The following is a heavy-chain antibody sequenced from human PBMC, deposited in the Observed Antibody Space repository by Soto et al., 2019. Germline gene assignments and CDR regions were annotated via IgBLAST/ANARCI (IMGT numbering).Heavy chain of an antibody. CDR2: ISYDGSNK. Sequence: QVQLVESGGGVVQPGRSLRLSCAASGFTFSSYAMHWVRQAPGKGLEWVAVISYDGSNKYYADSVKGRFTISRDNSKNTLYLQMNSLRAEDMAVYYCARDSSSLFEFDYWGQGTLVTVSS. CDR3: ARDSSSLFEFDY. D-gene: IGHD6-13*01. CDR1: GFTFSSYA. J-gene: IGHJ4*02. V-gene: IGHV3-30-3*01.